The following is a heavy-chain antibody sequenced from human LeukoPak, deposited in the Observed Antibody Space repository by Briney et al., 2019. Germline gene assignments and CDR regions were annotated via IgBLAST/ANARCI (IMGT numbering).Heavy chain of an antibody. Sequence: HPGGSLRLSCAASGFTFSSYAMSWVRQAPGKGLEWVSAISGSGGSTYYADSVKGRFTISRDNSKNTLYLQMNSLRAEDTAVYYCAKDHLSGSYAHSTIFDYWGQGTLVTVSS. CDR3: AKDHLSGSYAHSTIFDY. CDR2: ISGSGGST. D-gene: IGHD1-26*01. J-gene: IGHJ4*02. V-gene: IGHV3-23*01. CDR1: GFTFSSYA.